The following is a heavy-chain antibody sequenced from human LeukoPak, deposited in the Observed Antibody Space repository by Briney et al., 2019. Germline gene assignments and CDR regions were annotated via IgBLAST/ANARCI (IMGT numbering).Heavy chain of an antibody. CDR1: GFTFSDYY. CDR3: ARDRRKLDYVWGLAHYFDY. V-gene: IGHV3-11*01. CDR2: ISSSGSTI. Sequence: GGSLRLSRAASGFTFSDYYMSWIRQAPGKGLEWVSYISSSGSTIYYADSVKGRFTISRDNAKNSLYLQMNSLRAEDTAVYYCARDRRKLDYVWGLAHYFDYWGKGTLVTVSS. D-gene: IGHD3-16*01. J-gene: IGHJ4*02.